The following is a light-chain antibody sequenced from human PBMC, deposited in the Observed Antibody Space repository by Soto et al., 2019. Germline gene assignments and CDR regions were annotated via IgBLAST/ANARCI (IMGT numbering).Light chain of an antibody. CDR3: AAWDDSLNGYV. J-gene: IGLJ1*01. Sequence: QSVLTQSPSASGTPGQTVTISCSGSSSNIGTNYVFWYQHLPGTAPKLLLYKNDQRPSGVPDRFSGSKSGTSASLAISGLQSEDEADYYCAAWDDSLNGYVFGTGTKVTVL. V-gene: IGLV1-47*01. CDR2: KND. CDR1: SSNIGTNY.